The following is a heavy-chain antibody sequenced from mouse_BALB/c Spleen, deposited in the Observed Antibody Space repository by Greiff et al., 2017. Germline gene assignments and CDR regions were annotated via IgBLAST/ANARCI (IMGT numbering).Heavy chain of an antibody. D-gene: IGHD2-14*01. CDR1: GFTFSSFG. Sequence: EVHLVESGGGLVQPGGSRKLSCAASGFTFSSFGMHWVRQAPEKGLEWVAYISSGSSTIYYADTVKGRFTISRDNPKNTLFLQMTSLRSEDTAMYYCARGYYRYAMDYWGQGTSVTVSS. J-gene: IGHJ4*01. V-gene: IGHV5-17*02. CDR2: ISSGSSTI. CDR3: ARGYYRYAMDY.